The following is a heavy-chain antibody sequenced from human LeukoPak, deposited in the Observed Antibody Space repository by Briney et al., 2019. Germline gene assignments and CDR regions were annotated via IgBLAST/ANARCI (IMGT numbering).Heavy chain of an antibody. J-gene: IGHJ3*02. CDR3: ARDRGSGWYHDAFDI. V-gene: IGHV3-21*01. CDR2: ISSSSSYI. CDR1: GFTFSSYS. D-gene: IGHD6-19*01. Sequence: GGSLRLSCAASGFTFSSYSMNWVRQAPGKGLEWVSSISSSSSYIYYADSVKGRFTISRDNAKNSLYLQMNSLRDEDAAVYYCARDRGSGWYHDAFDIWGQGTMVTVSS.